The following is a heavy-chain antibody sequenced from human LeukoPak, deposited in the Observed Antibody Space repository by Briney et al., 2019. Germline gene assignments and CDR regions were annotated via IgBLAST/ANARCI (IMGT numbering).Heavy chain of an antibody. J-gene: IGHJ2*01. Sequence: PSETLSLTCAVSGYSISSGYYWGWIRQPPGKGLEWIGSIYHSGSTYYNPSLKSRLTISVDTSKNQFSLKLSPVTAADTAVYYCARLSYSSSWYFDLWGRGTLVTVSS. CDR3: ARLSYSSSWYFDL. CDR1: GYSISSGYY. D-gene: IGHD6-13*01. CDR2: IYHSGST. V-gene: IGHV4-38-2*01.